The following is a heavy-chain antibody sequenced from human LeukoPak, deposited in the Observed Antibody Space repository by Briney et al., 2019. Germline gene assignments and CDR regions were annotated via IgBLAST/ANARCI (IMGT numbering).Heavy chain of an antibody. CDR2: INTNTGNP. D-gene: IGHD3-22*01. Sequence: ASVKVSCKASGYTFTSYAMNWVRQAPGQGLEWMGWINTNTGNPTYAQGFTGRFVFSLDTSVSTAYLQISSLKAEDTAVYYCARGEPSYDSSGYYSHWGQGTLVTVSS. J-gene: IGHJ4*02. CDR1: GYTFTSYA. CDR3: ARGEPSYDSSGYYSH. V-gene: IGHV7-4-1*02.